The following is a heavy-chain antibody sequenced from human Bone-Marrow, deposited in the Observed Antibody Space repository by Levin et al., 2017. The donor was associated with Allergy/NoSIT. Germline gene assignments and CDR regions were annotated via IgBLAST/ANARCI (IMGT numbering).Heavy chain of an antibody. V-gene: IGHV1-18*01. CDR2: INIYNGNT. Sequence: ASVKVSCKASGYTFSSYGISWVRQAPGQGLEWMGWINIYNGNTAYVQRLQGRVTMTTDLDTRTVYMELRSLRSDDTAMYYCARTVLRGLVNDVLTGYYTPHFDNWGQGTLVTVSS. CDR1: GYTFSSYG. D-gene: IGHD3/OR15-3a*01. J-gene: IGHJ4*02. CDR3: ARTVLRGLVNDVLTGYYTPHFDN.